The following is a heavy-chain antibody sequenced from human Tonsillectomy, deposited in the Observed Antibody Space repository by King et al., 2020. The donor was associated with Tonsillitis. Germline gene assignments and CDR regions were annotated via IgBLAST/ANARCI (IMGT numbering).Heavy chain of an antibody. CDR3: AKSRSTCCLIRDCLNYFYYGMDV. V-gene: IGHV3-23*04. CDR1: IFTFSSYA. J-gene: IGHJ6*02. D-gene: IGHD2-2*01. Sequence: VQLVESGGGVVQPGGSLRLSCAASIFTFSSYAMSWVRQAPGKGLEWVSTISGSGGSTYYADSVKGRFTISRDNYKNTLYLQMNSLRDEDTAVYYCAKSRSTCCLIRDCLNYFYYGMDVWGQGTTVTVSS. CDR2: ISGSGGST.